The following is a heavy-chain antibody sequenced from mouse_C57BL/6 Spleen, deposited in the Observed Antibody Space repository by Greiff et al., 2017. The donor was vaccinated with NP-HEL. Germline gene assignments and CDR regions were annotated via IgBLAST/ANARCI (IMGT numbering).Heavy chain of an antibody. D-gene: IGHD2-5*01. CDR3: ARQWAYYSTWFAY. J-gene: IGHJ3*01. Sequence: EVMLVESGGDLVKPGGSLKLSCAASGFTFSSYGMSWVRQTPDKRLEWVATISSGGSYTYYPDSVKGRFTISRDNAKNTLYLQMSSLKSEDTAMYYCARQWAYYSTWFAYWGQGTLVTVSA. V-gene: IGHV5-6*02. CDR2: ISSGGSYT. CDR1: GFTFSSYG.